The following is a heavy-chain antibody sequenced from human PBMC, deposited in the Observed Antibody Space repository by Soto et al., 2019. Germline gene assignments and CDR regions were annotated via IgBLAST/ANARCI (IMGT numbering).Heavy chain of an antibody. CDR2: IYSNGDT. CDR3: ARDPPGIAAAGGG. J-gene: IGHJ6*02. Sequence: EVQLVESGGGLVQPGGSLRLSCAASGITVSNNYMSWVRQAPGKGLECVSLIYSNGDTRYADSVKGRFTISRDNSKNAVYLQMTSLRAADTAVYYCARDPPGIAAAGGGWGQGTTVTVSS. CDR1: GITVSNNY. V-gene: IGHV3-66*01. D-gene: IGHD6-13*01.